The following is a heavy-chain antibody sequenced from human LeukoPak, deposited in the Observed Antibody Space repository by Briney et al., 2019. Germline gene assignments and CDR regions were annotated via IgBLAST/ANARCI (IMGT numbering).Heavy chain of an antibody. CDR2: INPNSAST. CDR3: ARGDFGETNTAFDV. D-gene: IGHD4-17*01. V-gene: IGHV1-2*02. Sequence: ASVKVSCKASGYTFSGFYIHWVRQAPGQGLEWMGWINPNSASTNYAQRLQGRVTFTRDTSLSIAYMELSSLTSEDAAVYFCARGDFGETNTAFDVWGQGTLVAVSS. CDR1: GYTFSGFY. J-gene: IGHJ3*01.